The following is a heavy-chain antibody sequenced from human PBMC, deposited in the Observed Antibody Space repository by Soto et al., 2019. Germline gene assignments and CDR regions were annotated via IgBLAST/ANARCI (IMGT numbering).Heavy chain of an antibody. V-gene: IGHV2-70*11. J-gene: IGHJ6*03. Sequence: SGPTLVNPTQTLTLTCTFSGFSLSTSGMCVSWIRQPPGKALEWLARIDWDDDKYYSTFLKTRLTISKDTSKNQVVLTMTNMDPVDTATYYCARMIVVVPAAITDDYYYTTTTWTSGAKGPRSPSP. CDR2: IDWDDDK. CDR1: GFSLSTSGMC. CDR3: ARMIVVVPAAITDDYYYTTTTWTS. D-gene: IGHD2-2*01.